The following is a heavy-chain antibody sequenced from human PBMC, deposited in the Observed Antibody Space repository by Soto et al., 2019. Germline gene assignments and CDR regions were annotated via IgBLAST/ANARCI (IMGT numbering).Heavy chain of an antibody. CDR2: IYNGGIP. D-gene: IGHD3-22*01. CDR1: CGSVSSQY. CDR3: ASQDYDKSVYYFDY. V-gene: IGHV4-4*07. J-gene: IGHJ4*02. Sequence: PSETLSLTCTVSCGSVSSQYWSWIRQPAGKGLEWIGRIYNGGIPLIHPSLESRVALSLDTSKNQFSLTLSSVTAADTATYYCASQDYDKSVYYFDYWGRGTLVTVPQ.